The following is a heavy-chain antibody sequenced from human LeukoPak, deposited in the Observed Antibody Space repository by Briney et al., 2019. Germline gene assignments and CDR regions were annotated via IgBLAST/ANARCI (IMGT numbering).Heavy chain of an antibody. CDR3: AKGGVTVIDC. CDR1: GFTFSSYG. J-gene: IGHJ4*02. D-gene: IGHD4-17*01. V-gene: IGHV3-30*18. Sequence: PGRSLRLSCAASGFTFSSYGMHWVRQAPGKGLEWVAVISYDGSNKYYADSVKGRFTISRDNSKNTLYLQMNSLRAEDTAVYYCAKGGVTVIDCWGQGTLVTVSS. CDR2: ISYDGSNK.